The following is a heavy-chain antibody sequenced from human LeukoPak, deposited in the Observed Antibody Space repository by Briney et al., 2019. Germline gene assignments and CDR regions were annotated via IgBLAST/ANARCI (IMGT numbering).Heavy chain of an antibody. CDR1: GGSISSYY. CDR2: IYYSGST. V-gene: IGHV4-59*01. Sequence: PSETLSLTCTVSGGSISSYYWSWIRQPPGKGLEWIGYIYYSGSTNYNPSLKSRVTISVDTSKNQFSLKLSSVTAADTAVYYCAREVAGGYCSSTSCYKGIYDYWGQGTLVTVSS. CDR3: AREVAGGYCSSTSCYKGIYDY. J-gene: IGHJ4*02. D-gene: IGHD2-2*02.